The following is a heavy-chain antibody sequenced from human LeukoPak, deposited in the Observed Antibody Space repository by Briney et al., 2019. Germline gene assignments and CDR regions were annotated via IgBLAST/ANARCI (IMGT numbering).Heavy chain of an antibody. J-gene: IGHJ6*03. Sequence: SQTLSLTCTVSGGSISSGSYYWSRIRQPAGKGLEWIGRIYTSGSTNYNPSLKSRVAISVDTSKNQFSLKLSSVTAADTAVYYCAREDYYYMDVWGKGTTVTVSS. CDR1: GGSISSGSYY. V-gene: IGHV4-61*02. CDR3: AREDYYYMDV. CDR2: IYTSGST.